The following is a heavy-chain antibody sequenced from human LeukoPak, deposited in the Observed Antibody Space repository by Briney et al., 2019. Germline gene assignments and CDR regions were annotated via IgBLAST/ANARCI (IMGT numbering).Heavy chain of an antibody. CDR1: GGSISSYY. D-gene: IGHD4-23*01. V-gene: IGHV4-59*01. CDR2: IYYSGST. Sequence: SETLSLTCTVSGGSISSYYWSWIRQPPGKGLEWIGYIYYSGSTNYNPSLKSRVTISVDTSKNQFSLKLSSVTAADTAVYYCARVKSGNSVYYYGMDVWGQGTTVTVSS. J-gene: IGHJ6*02. CDR3: ARVKSGNSVYYYGMDV.